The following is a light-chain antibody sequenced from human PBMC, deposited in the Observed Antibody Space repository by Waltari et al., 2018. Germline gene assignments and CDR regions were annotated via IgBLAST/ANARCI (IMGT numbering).Light chain of an antibody. V-gene: IGKV3-15*01. J-gene: IGKJ5*01. CDR1: QSISDN. CDR3: QQYNRWPPIT. CDR2: GAS. Sequence: VMTQSPATLSVSPGGRATLSCRASQSISDNLAWYQQKRGQAPRLLIYGASTRATGIPARFTGSGSGTDFTLTISSLQSEDSAVYYCQQYNRWPPITFGQGTRLEI.